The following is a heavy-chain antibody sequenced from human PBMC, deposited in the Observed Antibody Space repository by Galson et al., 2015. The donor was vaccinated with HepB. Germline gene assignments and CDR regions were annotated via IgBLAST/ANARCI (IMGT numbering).Heavy chain of an antibody. V-gene: IGHV1-69*02. CDR2: IVPFLGIS. Sequence: SVKVSCRASGGSFSNDSFSWVRQAPGHGLEWMGRIVPFLGISNYVQQFEVRATITADKSTNTVYMELASLGSEDTAVYHCARDKMTDDGDGFFDYWGQGTQVTVSS. CDR3: ARDKMTDDGDGFFDY. J-gene: IGHJ4*02. CDR1: GGSFSNDS. D-gene: IGHD4-17*01.